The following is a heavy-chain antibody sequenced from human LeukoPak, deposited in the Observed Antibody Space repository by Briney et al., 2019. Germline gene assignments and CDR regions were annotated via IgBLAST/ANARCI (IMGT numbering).Heavy chain of an antibody. D-gene: IGHD5-18*01. Sequence: ASVKVSCKASGGTFSSYAISWVRLAPGQGLEWMGGIIPIFGTANYAQKFQGRVTITADESTSTAYMELSSLRSEDTAVYYCASSEGTAMVPHYFDYWGQGTLVTVSS. J-gene: IGHJ4*02. V-gene: IGHV1-69*01. CDR1: GGTFSSYA. CDR2: IIPIFGTA. CDR3: ASSEGTAMVPHYFDY.